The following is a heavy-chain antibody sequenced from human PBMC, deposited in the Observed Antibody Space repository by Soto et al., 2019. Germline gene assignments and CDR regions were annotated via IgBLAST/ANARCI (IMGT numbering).Heavy chain of an antibody. CDR3: VRVSSNWYPDY. J-gene: IGHJ4*02. CDR1: GGPITGHY. V-gene: IGHV4-59*08. Sequence: SETLSLTCTVSGGPITGHYWSWVRQPPGKGLEWIGIYYSGSTSYNPSLMSRLTMSVDTSKNRFSLKLSSLTAADTSVYYCVRVSSNWYPDYWGQGALVTVSS. CDR2: IYYSGST. D-gene: IGHD6-13*01.